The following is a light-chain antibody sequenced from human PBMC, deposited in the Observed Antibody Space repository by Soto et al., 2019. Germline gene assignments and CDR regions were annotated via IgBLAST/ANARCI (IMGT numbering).Light chain of an antibody. V-gene: IGKV2-24*01. CDR3: MQATQLRT. J-gene: IGKJ2*01. Sequence: DIVLTQTPLSSPVTLGQPASISCRSSQSLVHSDGKTYLSWLQQMPGQPPRSLIYKVSNRFSGVHDRFSGSGAGTDFTLKISRVEAEDVGVYSCMQATQLRTFGQGTKLEIK. CDR1: QSLVHSDGKTY. CDR2: KVS.